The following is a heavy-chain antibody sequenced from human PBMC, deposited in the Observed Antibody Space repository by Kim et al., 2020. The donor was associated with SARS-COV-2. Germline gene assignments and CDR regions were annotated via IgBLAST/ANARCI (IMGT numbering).Heavy chain of an antibody. CDR1: GGSISSYY. Sequence: SETLSLTCTVSGGSISSYYWSWIRQPPGKGLEWIGYIYYSGSTNYNPSLKSRVTISVDTSKNQFSLKLSSVTAADTAVYYCARLGYSGSYGGFYYYYYYVDVWGKGTTVTVSS. CDR3: ARLGYSGSYGGFYYYYYYVDV. V-gene: IGHV4-59*08. J-gene: IGHJ6*03. D-gene: IGHD1-26*01. CDR2: IYYSGST.